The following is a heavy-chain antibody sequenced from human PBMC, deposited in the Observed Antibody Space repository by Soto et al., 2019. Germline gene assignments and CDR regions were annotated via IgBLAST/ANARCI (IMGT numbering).Heavy chain of an antibody. Sequence: EVQLVEPGGGLVQPGGSLRLSCAASGFGVSNNYMSWVRQAPGKGLELVSAINSGGNTYYADSVKGRFTISRDNSNNTVYLEMNSVRAEDTAVYYCARGGDSYGYGEYYYYGMDVWGQGNTVTVSS. CDR1: GFGVSNNY. CDR2: INSGGNT. D-gene: IGHD5-18*01. J-gene: IGHJ6*02. CDR3: ARGGDSYGYGEYYYYGMDV. V-gene: IGHV3-66*01.